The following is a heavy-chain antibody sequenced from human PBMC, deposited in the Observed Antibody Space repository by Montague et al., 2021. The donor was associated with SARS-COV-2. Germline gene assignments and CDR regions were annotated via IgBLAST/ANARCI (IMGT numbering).Heavy chain of an antibody. CDR3: TRDAFTMIIDAFNI. CDR2: ITASSIYK. CDR1: GFTFSTYT. Sequence: SLRLSCAASGFTFSTYTMNWVRQAPGQGLEWVSSITASSIYKYYADSAKGRFTISRDNAKNSLYLQMNSLRAEDAAVYYCTRDAFTMIIDAFNIWGQGTKVTVSS. J-gene: IGHJ3*02. V-gene: IGHV3-21*01. D-gene: IGHD3-22*01.